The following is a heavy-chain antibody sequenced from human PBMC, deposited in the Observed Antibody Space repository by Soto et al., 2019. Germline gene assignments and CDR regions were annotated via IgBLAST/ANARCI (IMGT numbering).Heavy chain of an antibody. D-gene: IGHD3-22*01. CDR3: ARGNHSPAYYDSSGYPLSLFDY. CDR2: IIPIFGTA. V-gene: IGHV1-69*13. CDR1: GGTFSSYA. Sequence: GASVKVSCKASGGTFSSYAISWVRQAPGQGLEWMGGIIPIFGTANYAQKFQGRVTITADESTSTAYMELSSLRSEDTAVYYCARGNHSPAYYDSSGYPLSLFDYWGQGTLVTVS. J-gene: IGHJ4*02.